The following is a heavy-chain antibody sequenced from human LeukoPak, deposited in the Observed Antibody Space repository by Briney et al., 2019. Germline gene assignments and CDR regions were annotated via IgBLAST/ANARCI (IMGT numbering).Heavy chain of an antibody. J-gene: IGHJ4*02. Sequence: SETLSLTCTVSGGSVSGYYWSWIRQPPGKGLQWIGYIHYSGSTNYNPSLKSRVTISVDTSNNQFSLRLSSVTAADTAVYYCARASYSYDINGWVPFDYWGQGTLVTVSS. D-gene: IGHD3-22*01. V-gene: IGHV4-59*08. CDR2: IHYSGST. CDR3: ARASYSYDINGWVPFDY. CDR1: GGSVSGYY.